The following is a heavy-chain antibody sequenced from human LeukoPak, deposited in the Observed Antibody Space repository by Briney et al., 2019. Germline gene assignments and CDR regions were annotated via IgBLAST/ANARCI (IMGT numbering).Heavy chain of an antibody. Sequence: SETLSLTCAVYGGSFSGYYWSWIRQPPGKGLEWIGEINHSGSTNYNPSLKSRVTISVDTSKNQSSLKLSSVTAADTAVYYCARDGAYCGGDCYLFDYWGQGTLVTVSS. CDR1: GGSFSGYY. CDR2: INHSGST. J-gene: IGHJ4*02. CDR3: ARDGAYCGGDCYLFDY. D-gene: IGHD2-21*02. V-gene: IGHV4-34*01.